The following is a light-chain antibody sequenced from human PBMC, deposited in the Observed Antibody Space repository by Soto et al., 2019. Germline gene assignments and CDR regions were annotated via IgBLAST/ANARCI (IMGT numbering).Light chain of an antibody. CDR3: GSWDSSLSAYV. Sequence: QSVLTQPPSVSAAPGQKITISCSESSSNIWGNSVSWYQQLPGTAPKLLIYDDNKRPSGIPDRFSGSKSGTSATLGITGFRTGDEADYYCGSWDSSLSAYVFGTGTKVTVL. CDR1: SSNIWGNS. V-gene: IGLV1-51*01. J-gene: IGLJ1*01. CDR2: DDN.